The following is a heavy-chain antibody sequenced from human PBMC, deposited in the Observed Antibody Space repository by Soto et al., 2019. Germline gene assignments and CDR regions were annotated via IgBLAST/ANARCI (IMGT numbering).Heavy chain of an antibody. CDR3: ARAYCGGDCYREPANWFDP. J-gene: IGHJ5*02. D-gene: IGHD2-21*02. CDR1: GGTFSSYA. V-gene: IGHV1-69*06. CDR2: IIPIFGTA. Sequence: QVQLVQSGAEVKKPGSSVKVSCKASGGTFSSYAISWVRQAPGQGLECMGGIIPIFGTANYAQKFQGRVTITADKSTSTAYMELSSLRSEDTAVYYCARAYCGGDCYREPANWFDPWGQGTLVTVSS.